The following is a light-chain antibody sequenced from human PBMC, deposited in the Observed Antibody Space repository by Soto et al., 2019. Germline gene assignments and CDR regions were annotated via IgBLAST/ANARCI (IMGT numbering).Light chain of an antibody. Sequence: IQMTQSPSTLSASVGDRVSITCRASQTIFSWLAWYQQKPGKAPNLLIYKASSLESGVPSRYSGSGSGTEFTLTISVLQPDDFAAYYCQQYNSYPYSLGQGTKLEIK. V-gene: IGKV1-5*03. CDR3: QQYNSYPYS. J-gene: IGKJ2*03. CDR1: QTIFSW. CDR2: KAS.